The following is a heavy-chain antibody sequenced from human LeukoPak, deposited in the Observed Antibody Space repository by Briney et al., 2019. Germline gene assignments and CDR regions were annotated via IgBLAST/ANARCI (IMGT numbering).Heavy chain of an antibody. CDR1: GVPLSNYP. Sequence: GGSLRLSCVASGVPLSNYPIHWVRQAPGRGLEWVALISYDGFNKHYADSVKGRFSISRDNAKNTLYLQMNSLRVEDTAVYYCARGRPHGNDYWGQGTLVTVSS. D-gene: IGHD4-23*01. J-gene: IGHJ4*02. CDR2: ISYDGFNK. CDR3: ARGRPHGNDY. V-gene: IGHV3-30*04.